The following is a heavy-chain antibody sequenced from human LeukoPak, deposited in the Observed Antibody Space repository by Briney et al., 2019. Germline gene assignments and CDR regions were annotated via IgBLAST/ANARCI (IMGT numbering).Heavy chain of an antibody. Sequence: GGSLRLSCAASGFTFSSYAMGWVRQAPGKGLEWVSTISGSGGSTYYADSVKGRFTISRDNAKNSLYLQMNSLRAEDTAVYYCARYCSGGSCYWAYYMTSGAKGPRSPSP. J-gene: IGHJ6*03. D-gene: IGHD2-15*01. CDR2: ISGSGGST. CDR3: ARYCSGGSCYWAYYMTS. V-gene: IGHV3-23*01. CDR1: GFTFSSYA.